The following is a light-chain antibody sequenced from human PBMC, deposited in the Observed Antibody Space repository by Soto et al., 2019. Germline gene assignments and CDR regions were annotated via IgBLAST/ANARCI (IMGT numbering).Light chain of an antibody. CDR2: WAS. J-gene: IGKJ1*01. CDR1: QSVFFNSNNKNY. V-gene: IGKV4-1*01. CDR3: QKYYNIPPP. Sequence: DIVMTQSPDSLAVSLGERATINCKSSQSVFFNSNNKNYLAWYQQKPGQPPKLLIYWASTRESGVPDPFSGSGSGTDFTLTISSLQAEDVAVYYCQKYYNIPPPFGQGTKVEI.